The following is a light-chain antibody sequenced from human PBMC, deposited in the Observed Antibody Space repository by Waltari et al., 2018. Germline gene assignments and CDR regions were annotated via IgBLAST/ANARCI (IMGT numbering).Light chain of an antibody. V-gene: IGLV2-8*01. Sequence: QSALTQPPSASGSPGQSVTISCTGTSSDIGGYPYVSWYQQHPGEAPKLIIFEASKRSSGVPDRFSGSKAGNMASLTVSGLQADDEADYYCSSYAGSHTVLLFGGGTKLTVL. CDR2: EAS. CDR3: SSYAGSHTVLL. CDR1: SSDIGGYPY. J-gene: IGLJ2*01.